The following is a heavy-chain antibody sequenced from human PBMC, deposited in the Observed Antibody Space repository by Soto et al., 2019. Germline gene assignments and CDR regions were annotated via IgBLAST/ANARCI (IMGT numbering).Heavy chain of an antibody. D-gene: IGHD5-12*01. CDR1: EHSFITYV. J-gene: IGHJ6*02. CDR2: IYPGDSDT. V-gene: IGHV5-51*01. Sequence: GVPQKISKRGSEHSFITYVIVWVSQMPGKGLEWMGIIYPGDSDTRYSPSFQGQVTISADKSISTAYLQWSSLKASDTAMYYCASSGYSSSGTDVWVQGTTVPV. CDR3: ASSGYSSSGTDV.